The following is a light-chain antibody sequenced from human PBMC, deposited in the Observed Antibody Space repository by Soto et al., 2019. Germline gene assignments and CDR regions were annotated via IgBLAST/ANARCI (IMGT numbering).Light chain of an antibody. J-gene: IGKJ2*01. CDR2: WAS. V-gene: IGKV4-1*01. CDR3: QQYVNTPYT. CDR1: QSLLFTPNNKTY. Sequence: IVMTQSPDSLAVSLGERATINCKSSQSLLFTPNNKTYLAWYRQKPAQPPQLLIYWASTRESGVPDRFSGSGYGTDFTLTISSLQSEDAAIFYCQQYVNTPYTFGQGTKLEIK.